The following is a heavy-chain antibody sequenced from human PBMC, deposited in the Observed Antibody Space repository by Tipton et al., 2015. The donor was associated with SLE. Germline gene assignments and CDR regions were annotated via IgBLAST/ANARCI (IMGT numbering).Heavy chain of an antibody. J-gene: IGHJ1*01. CDR3: ASRAVTTNRYLRH. D-gene: IGHD1-14*01. CDR1: GDSIINTNYY. V-gene: IGHV4-39*01. CDR2: MYYRGNT. Sequence: TLSLTCTVSGDSIINTNYYWGWVRQPPGKGLEWIGSMYYRGNTNYNPYLKSRVTMSVETSKSTFSLRLHSVTAADTAVYYCASRAVTTNRYLRHWSQGTLVTVSS.